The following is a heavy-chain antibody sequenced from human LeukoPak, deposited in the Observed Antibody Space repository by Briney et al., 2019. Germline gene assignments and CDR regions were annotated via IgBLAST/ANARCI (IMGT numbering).Heavy chain of an antibody. CDR2: ISGSGGST. CDR3: AKDRGDIVVVPAAYDY. V-gene: IGHV3-23*01. D-gene: IGHD2-2*01. J-gene: IGHJ4*02. CDR1: GFTFSSYG. Sequence: GRSLRLSCAASGFTFSSYGMHWVRQAPGKGLEWVSAISGSGGSTYYADSVKGRFTISRDNSKNTLYLQMNSLRAEDTAVYYCAKDRGDIVVVPAAYDYWGQGTLVTVSS.